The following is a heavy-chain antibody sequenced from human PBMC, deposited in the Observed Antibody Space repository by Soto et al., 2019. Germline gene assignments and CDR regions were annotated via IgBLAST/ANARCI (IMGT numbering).Heavy chain of an antibody. Sequence: GGSMGICFAASGFTFSSYSVNWVRQDPGKGLEWVSSISSSSSYIYYADSVKGRFTISRDNAKNSLYLQMNSLRAEDTAVHYCARDCSSTSCYPPLRYFDWPPKKPAPYGMDVWGQGTTVTVSS. CDR2: ISSSSSYI. J-gene: IGHJ6*02. CDR1: GFTFSSYS. V-gene: IGHV3-21*01. CDR3: ARDCSSTSCYPPLRYFDWPPKKPAPYGMDV. D-gene: IGHD2-2*01.